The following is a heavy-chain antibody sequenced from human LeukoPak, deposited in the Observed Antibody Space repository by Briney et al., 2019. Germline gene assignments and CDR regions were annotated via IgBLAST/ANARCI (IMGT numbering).Heavy chain of an antibody. V-gene: IGHV3-23*01. CDR2: ISGSGGST. J-gene: IGHJ4*02. Sequence: PGGSLRLSCAASGLTFSSYAMSWVRQAPGKGLEWVSAISGSGGSTYYADSVKGRFTISRDNSKNTLYLQMNSLRAEDTAVYYCAKVPLVVVPAAHFDYWGQGTLVTVSS. CDR1: GLTFSSYA. D-gene: IGHD2-2*01. CDR3: AKVPLVVVPAAHFDY.